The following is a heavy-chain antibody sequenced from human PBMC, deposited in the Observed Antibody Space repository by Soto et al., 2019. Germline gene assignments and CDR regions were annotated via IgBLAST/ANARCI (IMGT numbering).Heavy chain of an antibody. CDR2: LYPRSTST. V-gene: IGHV3-11*06. CDR1: GFTFKNYY. Sequence: QVQLAQSGGGLVKPGGSMRLSCAASGFTFKNYYMSWIRSTPGKGLEWVSYLYPRSTSTEYANSVRGRFTISRDNAKNSLYVQMDSLRAEDTALYYWARGHFGMDVWGEGTTVTVSS. CDR3: ARGHFGMDV. J-gene: IGHJ6*04.